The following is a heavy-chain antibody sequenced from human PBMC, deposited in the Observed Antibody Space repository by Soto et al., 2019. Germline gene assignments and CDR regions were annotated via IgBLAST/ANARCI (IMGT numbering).Heavy chain of an antibody. CDR2: ISSSSSYI. V-gene: IGHV3-21*01. J-gene: IGHJ4*02. CDR3: AREAAYGPYFDY. Sequence: GGSLRLSCAASVFTFSSYSMNWVRQAPGKGLEWVSSISSSSSYIYYADSVKGRFTISRDNAKNSLYLQMNSLRAEDTAVYYCAREAAYGPYFDYWGQGTLVTVSS. CDR1: VFTFSSYS. D-gene: IGHD4-17*01.